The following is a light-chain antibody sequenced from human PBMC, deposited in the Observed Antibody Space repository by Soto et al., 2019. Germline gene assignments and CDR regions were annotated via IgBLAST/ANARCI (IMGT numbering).Light chain of an antibody. CDR3: SSDAGSNNYV. CDR1: SSDVGNYDS. CDR2: EVN. Sequence: QSALTQPPSASGSPGQSVTISCTGTSSDVGNYDSVYWYQHHPGKAPQAVIYEVNKRPSGVPDRFSGSKSGNTASLTVSGLQADDEGDYYCSSDAGSNNYVFGTGTKLTVL. J-gene: IGLJ1*01. V-gene: IGLV2-8*01.